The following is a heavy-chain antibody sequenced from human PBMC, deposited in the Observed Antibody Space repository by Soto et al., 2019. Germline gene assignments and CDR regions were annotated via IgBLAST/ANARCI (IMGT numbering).Heavy chain of an antibody. V-gene: IGHV3-23*01. Sequence: LRLSCAASGFNFRSYAMIWARQAPGKGLEWVSGISASETNRFSADSVKGRFTISRDNFKDTLYLQMNSLRVEDTAVYYCARAGPYCSTTTCYVSLDYWGQGTLVTVSS. CDR1: GFNFRSYA. CDR2: ISASETNR. CDR3: ARAGPYCSTTTCYVSLDY. D-gene: IGHD2-2*01. J-gene: IGHJ4*02.